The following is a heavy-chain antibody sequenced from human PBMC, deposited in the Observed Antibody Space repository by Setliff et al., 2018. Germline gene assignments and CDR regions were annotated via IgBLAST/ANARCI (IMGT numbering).Heavy chain of an antibody. Sequence: PSETLSLTCTVSGGSISSSSYYRGWIRQPPGKGLEWIGSIYYSGSTYYNPSLKSRVTISVDTSKNQFSLKLSSVTAADTAVYYCARSEAYNWFDPWGQGTLVTVSS. J-gene: IGHJ5*02. CDR3: ARSEAYNWFDP. CDR1: GGSISSSSYY. V-gene: IGHV4-39*07. CDR2: IYYSGST.